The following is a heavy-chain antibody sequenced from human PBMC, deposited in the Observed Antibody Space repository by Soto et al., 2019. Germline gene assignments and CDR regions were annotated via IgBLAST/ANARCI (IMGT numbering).Heavy chain of an antibody. J-gene: IGHJ3*02. CDR3: AREYYNRGPTVTTGAFDI. Sequence: EVQLVESGGGLVQPGGSLRLSCAASGFTVSSNYMSWVRQAPGKGLEWVSVIYSGGSTYYADSVKGRFTISRDNSKNTLXLQMNSLRAEDTAVYYCAREYYNRGPTVTTGAFDIWGQGTMVTVSS. D-gene: IGHD4-17*01. CDR1: GFTVSSNY. V-gene: IGHV3-66*01. CDR2: IYSGGST.